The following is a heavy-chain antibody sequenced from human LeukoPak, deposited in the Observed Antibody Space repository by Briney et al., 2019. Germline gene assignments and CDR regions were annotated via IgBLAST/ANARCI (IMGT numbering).Heavy chain of an antibody. D-gene: IGHD4-17*01. J-gene: IGHJ4*02. CDR2: ISSSSSYI. CDR3: ARDNYGDYIIDY. Sequence: PGGSLRLSCAASGFTFSSYSMNWVRQAPGKGLEWVSSISSSSSYIYYAESVKGRFTISRDNAKNSLYLQMNSLRAEDTAVYYCARDNYGDYIIDYWGQGTLVTVSS. CDR1: GFTFSSYS. V-gene: IGHV3-21*01.